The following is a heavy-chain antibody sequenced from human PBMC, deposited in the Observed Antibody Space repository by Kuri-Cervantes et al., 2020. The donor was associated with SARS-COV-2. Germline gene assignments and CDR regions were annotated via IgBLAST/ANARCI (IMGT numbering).Heavy chain of an antibody. CDR1: GFTFSSYA. CDR3: ARDHGVLRFLEWLSINYFDF. J-gene: IGHJ4*02. CDR2: IKQDGSEK. Sequence: LSLTCAASGFTFSSYAMSWVRQAPGKGLEWVANIKQDGSEKYYVDSVKGRFTISRDNAKNSLYLQMNSLRAEDTAVYYCARDHGVLRFLEWLSINYFDFWGQGTLVTVSS. D-gene: IGHD3-3*01. V-gene: IGHV3-7*01.